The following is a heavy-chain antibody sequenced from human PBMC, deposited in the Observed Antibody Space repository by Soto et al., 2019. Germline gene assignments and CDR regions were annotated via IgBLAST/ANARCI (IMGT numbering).Heavy chain of an antibody. Sequence: EVQVSESGGGLVEPGGSLRLSCAASGFTFSSHAMTWVRQAPGKGLEWVSGVSGSGATTYYADSVKGRFTISRDDSNNTAYLQMNSLKTEDTAVYYCTSHAPEDMIRKWGQGTLVTVSS. V-gene: IGHV3-23*01. CDR1: GFTFSSHA. D-gene: IGHD2-15*01. CDR3: TSHAPEDMIRK. CDR2: VSGSGATT. J-gene: IGHJ4*02.